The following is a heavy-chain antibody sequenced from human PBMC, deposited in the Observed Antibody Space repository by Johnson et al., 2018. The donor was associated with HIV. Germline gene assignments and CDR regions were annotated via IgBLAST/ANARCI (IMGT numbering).Heavy chain of an antibody. CDR2: IWYDGSHK. CDR3: AKGPLYYYDSRLGSGAFDI. D-gene: IGHD3-22*01. V-gene: IGHV3-30*02. Sequence: VQLVESGGGLVQPGGSLRLSCAASGFTFSSYGMHWVRQAPGKGLEWVAVIWYDGSHKYYTDSVKGRFHISRDNSKNTLYLQMNSLRAEDTAVYYCAKGPLYYYDSRLGSGAFDIWGQGTMVTVSS. J-gene: IGHJ3*02. CDR1: GFTFSSYG.